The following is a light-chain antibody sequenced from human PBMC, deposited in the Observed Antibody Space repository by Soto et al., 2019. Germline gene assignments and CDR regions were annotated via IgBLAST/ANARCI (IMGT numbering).Light chain of an antibody. CDR2: EVS. J-gene: IGLJ3*02. V-gene: IGLV2-23*02. CDR1: SSDVGSYNL. Sequence: QSALTQPASVSGSPGQSITISCTGTSSDVGSYNLVSWYQLHPGKAPKLMIYEVSKRPSGVSNRFSGSKSGNTASLTISGLQAEDEADYYCCSYAGSSTFVFGGGTQLTVL. CDR3: CSYAGSSTFV.